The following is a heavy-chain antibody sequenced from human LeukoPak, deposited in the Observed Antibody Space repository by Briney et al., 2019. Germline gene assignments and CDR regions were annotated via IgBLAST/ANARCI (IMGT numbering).Heavy chain of an antibody. Sequence: GRSLRLSCAASGFTFSIYGMHWVRQAPGKGLEWVAVISFDGSNKYYAVSVKGRFTISRDNAKNTLYLQMNSLGAEDTAVYYCAKGSKDYYDDTAYYSHGIDVWGHGTTVTVSS. J-gene: IGHJ6*02. CDR1: GFTFSIYG. D-gene: IGHD3-22*01. CDR2: ISFDGSNK. V-gene: IGHV3-30*18. CDR3: AKGSKDYYDDTAYYSHGIDV.